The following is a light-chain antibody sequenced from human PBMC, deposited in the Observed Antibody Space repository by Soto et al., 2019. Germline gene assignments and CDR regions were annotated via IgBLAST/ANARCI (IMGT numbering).Light chain of an antibody. J-gene: IGKJ1*01. V-gene: IGKV1-5*01. CDR3: QQYKT. Sequence: DIQMTQSPSPLSASVGDRVTITCRASQSISSWLAWYQQKPGKAPKLLIYDASSLESGVPSRFSGSGSGTEFTLTISSLQPDDFATYYCQQYKTFGQGTKVEIK. CDR2: DAS. CDR1: QSISSW.